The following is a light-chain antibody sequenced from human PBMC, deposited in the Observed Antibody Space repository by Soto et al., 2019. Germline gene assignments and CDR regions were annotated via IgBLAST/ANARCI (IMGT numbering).Light chain of an antibody. CDR2: DVS. V-gene: IGKV1-5*01. CDR1: QSISSL. Sequence: DIQMTQSPTTLSASVGDRVTITCRASQSISSLLAWYQQKPGKAPKVLIYDVSSLQSGVPSRFSGSGSGTEFTLTISSLQPDDFATYYCQQYNNDWTFGQGTRLEIK. J-gene: IGKJ5*01. CDR3: QQYNNDWT.